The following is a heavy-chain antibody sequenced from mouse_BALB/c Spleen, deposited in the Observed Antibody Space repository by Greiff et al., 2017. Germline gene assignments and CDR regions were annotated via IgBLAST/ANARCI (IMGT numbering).Heavy chain of an antibody. CDR2: IYPGDGDT. CDR3: AAYGYDGYFDY. Sequence: QVQLQQSGAELVRPGSSVKISCKASGYAFSSYWMNWVKQRPGQGLEWIGQIYPGDGDTNYNGKFKGKATLTADKSSSTAYMQLSSLTSEDSAVYFCAAYGYDGYFDYWGQGTTLTVSS. V-gene: IGHV1-80*01. D-gene: IGHD2-2*01. CDR1: GYAFSSYW. J-gene: IGHJ2*01.